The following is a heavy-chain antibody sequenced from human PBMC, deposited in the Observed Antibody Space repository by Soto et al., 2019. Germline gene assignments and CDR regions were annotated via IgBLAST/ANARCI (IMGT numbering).Heavy chain of an antibody. CDR1: GDTFNFYS. J-gene: IGHJ4*02. CDR2: VNPIVSMS. D-gene: IGHD3-10*01. CDR3: ASIYGSGYRAFDY. Sequence: QVQLVQSGAEVKRPGSSVKVSCKASGDTFNFYSINWVRQAPGLGLEWMGRVNPIVSMSNYAQKFQGRVTMTPNKSTSTACMEPRCLRSEDTAIYYCASIYGSGYRAFDYWCQGALVTVSS. V-gene: IGHV1-69*02.